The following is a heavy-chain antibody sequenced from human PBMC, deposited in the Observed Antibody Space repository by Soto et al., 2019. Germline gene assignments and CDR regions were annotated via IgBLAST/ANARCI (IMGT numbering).Heavy chain of an antibody. Sequence: QVQLQESGPGLVKPSQTLSLTCTVSGGSISSGDYYWSWIRQPPGKGLEWIGYIYYSGSTYYNPSLKSRVTISVDTSKNQFSLKLSSVTAADTAVYYCARATYYYDSSGYYLTYYFDYWGQGTLVTVSS. CDR3: ARATYYYDSSGYYLTYYFDY. V-gene: IGHV4-30-4*01. D-gene: IGHD3-22*01. CDR1: GGSISSGDYY. J-gene: IGHJ4*02. CDR2: IYYSGST.